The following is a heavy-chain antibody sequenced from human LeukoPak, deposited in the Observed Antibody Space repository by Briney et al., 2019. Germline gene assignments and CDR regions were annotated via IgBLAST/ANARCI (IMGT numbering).Heavy chain of an antibody. V-gene: IGHV3-21*04. J-gene: IGHJ4*02. Sequence: GGSLRLSRAGSGITLNGYSVNWVRQAPGKGLEWVSSISSTSTYIYYTDSVKGRFTISRDNAKNSVYLQMSSLRVEDTAVYYCARVLEDYDFWSGYPYYFDYWGQGTLVTVSS. CDR3: ARVLEDYDFWSGYPYYFDY. D-gene: IGHD3-3*01. CDR2: ISSTSTYI. CDR1: GITLNGYS.